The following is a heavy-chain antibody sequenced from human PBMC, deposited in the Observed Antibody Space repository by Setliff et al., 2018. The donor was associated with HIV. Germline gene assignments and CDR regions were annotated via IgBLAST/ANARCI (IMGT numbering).Heavy chain of an antibody. CDR2: IGAYNGDT. D-gene: IGHD6-25*01. J-gene: IGHJ4*02. V-gene: IGHV1-18*01. CDR1: GYTFVDDG. CDR3: SRDRSATWTPTTY. Sequence: ASVKVSCKASGYTFVDDGITWVRQAPGQGLEWMGWIGAYNGDTKYAQKFQDRVTMTIDTSASTAYMELRSLTSDETAMYYCSRDRSATWTPTTYWGQGTLVTVSS.